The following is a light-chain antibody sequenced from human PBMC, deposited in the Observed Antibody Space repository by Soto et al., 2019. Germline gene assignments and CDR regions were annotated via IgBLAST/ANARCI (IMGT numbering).Light chain of an antibody. CDR3: QQYNTYPWT. J-gene: IGKJ1*01. CDR1: QSFSRR. V-gene: IGKV1-5*01. CDR2: DAS. Sequence: DVQMTQSPSTLSASVGDRVTITCRASQSFSRRLAWYQQKPGKAPKLLIYDASSLESGVPSRFSGSGSGTEFTLTISSLQPDDFVTYYCQQYNTYPWTFGQGTKVEI.